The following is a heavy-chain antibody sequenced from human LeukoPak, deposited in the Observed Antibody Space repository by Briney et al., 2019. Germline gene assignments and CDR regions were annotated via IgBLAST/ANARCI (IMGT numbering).Heavy chain of an antibody. Sequence: SVKVSCKASGGTFSSYAISWVRQAPGQGLEWMGGIIPIFGTANYAQKFQGRVTITADKSTSTAYMELSSLRSEDTAVYYCARAPHFFDTSGSRYYFDYWGQGALVTVSS. J-gene: IGHJ4*02. D-gene: IGHD3-22*01. CDR2: IIPIFGTA. V-gene: IGHV1-69*06. CDR1: GGTFSSYA. CDR3: ARAPHFFDTSGSRYYFDY.